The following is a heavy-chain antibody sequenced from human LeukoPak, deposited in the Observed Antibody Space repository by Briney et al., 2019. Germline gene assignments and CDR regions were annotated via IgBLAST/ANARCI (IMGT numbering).Heavy chain of an antibody. V-gene: IGHV4-38-2*02. D-gene: IGHD1-26*01. CDR1: SYSISSGYY. Sequence: SETLSLTCTVSSYSISSGYYWGWIRQPPGKGLDWIGTIYHSGNTYYNPSLKSRVTISVDTSENQFSLKLSSVTAADTAIYYCARSLLTGPSDSWGQGTLVTVSS. CDR2: IYHSGNT. J-gene: IGHJ4*02. CDR3: ARSLLTGPSDS.